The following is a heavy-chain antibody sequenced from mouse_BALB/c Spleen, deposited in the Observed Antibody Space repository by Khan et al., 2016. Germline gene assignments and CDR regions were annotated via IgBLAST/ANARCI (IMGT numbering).Heavy chain of an antibody. CDR3: ARDYYGSSFFDY. CDR2: ITYSGST. CDR1: GYSITSDYA. Sequence: EVQLQESGPGLVKPSQSLSLTCSVTGYSITSDYAWNWLRQFPGSKLEWMGYITYSGSTSYNPSLKSRISITRDTSKNQFFLQLNSVTTEDTATYDCARDYYGSSFFDYWGQGTLVTVSA. D-gene: IGHD1-1*01. J-gene: IGHJ3*01. V-gene: IGHV3-2*02.